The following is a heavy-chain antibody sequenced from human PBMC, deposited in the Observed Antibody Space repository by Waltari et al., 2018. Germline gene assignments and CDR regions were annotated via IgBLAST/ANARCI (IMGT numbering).Heavy chain of an antibody. CDR1: GYTFTSYD. V-gene: IGHV1-8*01. D-gene: IGHD4-17*01. J-gene: IGHJ5*02. CDR2: INPKSGNT. CDR3: ARPSTVTTPGFDP. Sequence: QVQLVQSGAEVKKPGASVKVSCKASGYTFTSYDINWVRQATEQGLEWMGWINPKSGNTGYAQKVQGRGTMTRNTSISTAYMELSSLISEDTAVYYCARPSTVTTPGFDPWGQGTLVTVSS.